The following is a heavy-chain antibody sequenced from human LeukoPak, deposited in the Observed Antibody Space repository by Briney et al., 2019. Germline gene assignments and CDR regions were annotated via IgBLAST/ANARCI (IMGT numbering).Heavy chain of an antibody. Sequence: PSETLSLTCAVYGGSFSGYYWGWIRQPPGKGLEWIGEINHSGSTNYNPSLKSRVTISVDTSKNQFSLKLSSLTAADTAVYYCACLTKARPYYYYYYMDVWGKGTTVTVSS. CDR2: INHSGST. J-gene: IGHJ6*03. CDR1: GGSFSGYY. V-gene: IGHV4-34*01. D-gene: IGHD6-6*01. CDR3: ACLTKARPYYYYYYMDV.